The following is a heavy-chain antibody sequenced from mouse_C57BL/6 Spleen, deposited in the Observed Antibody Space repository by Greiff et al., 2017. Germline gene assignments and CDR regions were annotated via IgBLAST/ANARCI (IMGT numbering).Heavy chain of an antibody. D-gene: IGHD1-1*02. CDR1: GFTFSSYT. Sequence: DVMLVESGGGLVKPGGSLKLSCAASGFTFSSYTMSWVRQTPEKRLEWVATISGGGGNTYYPDSVKGRFTISRDNAKNTLYLQMSSLRSEDTALYYCARHPYGYGYFDVWGTGTTVTVSS. CDR2: ISGGGGNT. CDR3: ARHPYGYGYFDV. J-gene: IGHJ1*03. V-gene: IGHV5-9*01.